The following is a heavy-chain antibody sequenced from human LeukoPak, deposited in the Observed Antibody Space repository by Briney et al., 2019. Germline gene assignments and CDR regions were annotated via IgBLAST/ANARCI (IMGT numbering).Heavy chain of an antibody. V-gene: IGHV4-59*01. CDR1: GGSISTYY. CDR3: ASIAVRNNYFEY. J-gene: IGHJ4*02. D-gene: IGHD6-19*01. Sequence: PSETLSLTCTVSGGSISTYYWSWIRQPPGKGLEWIGYMRYSGGTNYNPSFKSRATASVDVSKNQLSLKLSSVTAADTAVYYCASIAVRNNYFEYWGQGTLVTVSS. CDR2: MRYSGGT.